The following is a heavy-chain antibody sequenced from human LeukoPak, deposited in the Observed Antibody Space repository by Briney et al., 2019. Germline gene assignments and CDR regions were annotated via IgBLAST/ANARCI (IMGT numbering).Heavy chain of an antibody. D-gene: IGHD3-22*01. V-gene: IGHV4-39*07. CDR2: IYYSGST. CDR3: ARGLDPAYYYYDSSGATNWFDP. CDR1: GGSISSSSYY. Sequence: SETLSLTCTVSGGSISSSSYYWGWLRQPPGKGLEWIGSIYYSGSTYYNPSLKSRVTISVDTSKNQFSLKLSSVTAADTAVYYCARGLDPAYYYYDSSGATNWFDPWGQGTLVTVSS. J-gene: IGHJ5*02.